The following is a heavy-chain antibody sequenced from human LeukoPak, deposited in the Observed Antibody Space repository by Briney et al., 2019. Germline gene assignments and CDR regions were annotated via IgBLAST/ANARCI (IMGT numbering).Heavy chain of an antibody. CDR2: NYTSGST. D-gene: IGHD6-6*01. J-gene: IGHJ4*02. Sequence: SETLSLTCTVSGGSISSYYWSWIRQPAGKGLEWIGRNYTSGSTNYNPSLKSRVTMSVDTSKNQFSLKLSSVTAADTAVYYCARGVYSSSQYYFDYWGQGTLVTVSS. V-gene: IGHV4-4*07. CDR1: GGSISSYY. CDR3: ARGVYSSSQYYFDY.